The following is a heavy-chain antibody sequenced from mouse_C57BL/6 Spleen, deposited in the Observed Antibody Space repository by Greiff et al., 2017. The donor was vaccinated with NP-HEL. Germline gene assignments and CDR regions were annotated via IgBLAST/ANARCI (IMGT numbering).Heavy chain of an antibody. CDR1: GFTFSSYT. CDR2: ISGGGGNT. Sequence: EVKLEESGGGLVKPGGSLKLSCAASGFTFSSYTMSWVRQTPEKRLEWVATISGGGGNTYYPDSVNGRFTISRDNAKNTLYLQMSSLRSEDTALYYCARNPGYFDVWGTGTTVTVSS. J-gene: IGHJ1*03. CDR3: ARNPGYFDV. V-gene: IGHV5-9*01.